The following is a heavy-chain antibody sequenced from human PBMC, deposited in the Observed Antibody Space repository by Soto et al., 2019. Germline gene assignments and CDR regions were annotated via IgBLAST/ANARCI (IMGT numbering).Heavy chain of an antibody. V-gene: IGHV4-4*02. J-gene: IGHJ6*02. CDR3: SRAPRGYGMDV. CDR2: IHHSGST. CDR1: GDSVSSNSW. Sequence: KTSETLSLTCTVSGDSVSSNSWWSWVRQHTGKGLEWIGEIHHSGSTNYNSSLTSRVSISIDKAKNQFSLNLYYVTAADAAVFHCSRAPRGYGMDVWGQGTTVTVSS.